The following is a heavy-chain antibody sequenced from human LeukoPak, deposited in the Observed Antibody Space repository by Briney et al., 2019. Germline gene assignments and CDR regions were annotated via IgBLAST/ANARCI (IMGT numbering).Heavy chain of an antibody. CDR2: ISAYNGNT. Sequence: GASVKVSCKASGYTFTSYGISWVRQAPGQGLEWMGWISAYNGNTNYAQKLQGRVTMTTDTSTSTAYMELRSLRSDDTAVYYCARVEDPSSSWYRDYFDYWGQGTLVTISS. D-gene: IGHD6-13*01. CDR1: GYTFTSYG. J-gene: IGHJ4*02. CDR3: ARVEDPSSSWYRDYFDY. V-gene: IGHV1-18*01.